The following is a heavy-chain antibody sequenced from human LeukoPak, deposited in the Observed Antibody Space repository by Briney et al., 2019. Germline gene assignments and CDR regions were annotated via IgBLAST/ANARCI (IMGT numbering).Heavy chain of an antibody. CDR3: ARGADGVSSNSRGWFDP. D-gene: IGHD2-15*01. CDR2: ITTSSSYI. CDR1: GFTFSSYE. J-gene: IGHJ5*02. Sequence: GGSLRLSCAASGFTFSSYEMNWVRRAPRKGLEWVSSITTSSSYIYYADSVRGRFTISRDNAKNSLYLQMNSLRAEDTAVYSCARGADGVSSNSRGWFDPWGQGTLVTVSS. V-gene: IGHV3-21*01.